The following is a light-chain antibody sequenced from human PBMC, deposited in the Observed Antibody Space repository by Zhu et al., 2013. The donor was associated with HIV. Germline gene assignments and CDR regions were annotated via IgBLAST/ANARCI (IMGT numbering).Light chain of an antibody. CDR2: RVT. V-gene: IGLV2-14*01. CDR3: SSYTTSSTRV. CDR1: SSDIGAYDF. J-gene: IGLJ1*01. Sequence: QSALTQPASVSGSPGQSITISCIGTSSDIGAYDFVSWYQQYPGKAPKLLLHRVTDRPSGVSDRFSGSKSGNAASLTISGLQAEDEADYYCSSYTTSSTRVFGTGTKVTVL.